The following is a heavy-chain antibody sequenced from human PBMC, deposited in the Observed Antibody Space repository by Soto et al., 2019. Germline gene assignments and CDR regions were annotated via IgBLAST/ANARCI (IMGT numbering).Heavy chain of an antibody. Sequence: VQLVESGGGLVQPGGSLKLSCAASGFTFSGSAMHWVRQASGKGLEWVGRISSKPNNYATAYGASVKGRFTISRDESKNTAYLHMNSLNTEDTAVYYCSRQASDFWSGKPQYYMDVWGKGTTVTVSS. CDR2: ISSKPNNYAT. D-gene: IGHD3-3*01. V-gene: IGHV3-73*01. CDR3: SRQASDFWSGKPQYYMDV. CDR1: GFTFSGSA. J-gene: IGHJ6*03.